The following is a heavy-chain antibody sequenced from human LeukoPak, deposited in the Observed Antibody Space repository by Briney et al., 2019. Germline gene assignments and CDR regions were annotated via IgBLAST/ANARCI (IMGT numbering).Heavy chain of an antibody. CDR3: ARGEAYYGDTPSG. J-gene: IGHJ4*02. Sequence: GGSLRLSCVASGFTFSDYWMTWVRQAPGKGLECVANIKQDGSEKFYVDSVKGRFTISRDNAKNLLYLQMNSLRAEDTAVYYCARGEAYYGDTPSGWGQGTLVTVSS. D-gene: IGHD4-17*01. CDR2: IKQDGSEK. V-gene: IGHV3-7*01. CDR1: GFTFSDYW.